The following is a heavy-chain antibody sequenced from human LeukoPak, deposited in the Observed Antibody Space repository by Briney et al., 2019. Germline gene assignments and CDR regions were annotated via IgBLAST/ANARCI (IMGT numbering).Heavy chain of an antibody. CDR1: GFTVSSKY. CDR3: AKSMIIAVAGPGGY. CDR2: ISGSGGST. J-gene: IGHJ4*02. V-gene: IGHV3-23*01. Sequence: GGPLRLSCTASGFTVSSKYMSWVRQAPGKGLEWVSAISGSGGSTYYADSVKGRFTISRDNSKNTLYLQMNSLRAEDTAVYYCAKSMIIAVAGPGGYWGQGTLVTVSS. D-gene: IGHD6-19*01.